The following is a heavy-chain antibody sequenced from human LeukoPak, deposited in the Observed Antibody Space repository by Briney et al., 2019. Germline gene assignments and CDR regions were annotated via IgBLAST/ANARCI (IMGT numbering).Heavy chain of an antibody. V-gene: IGHV1-2*02. CDR3: ARERRFLGLGYFDY. CDR1: GYTFTGYY. Sequence: ASVKVSCKASGYTFTGYYMHWVRQAPGQGLEWMGWINPNSGCTNYAQKFQGRVTMTRDTSISTAYMELSRLRSDDTAVYYCARERRFLGLGYFDYWGQGTLVTVSS. D-gene: IGHD3-3*01. J-gene: IGHJ4*02. CDR2: INPNSGCT.